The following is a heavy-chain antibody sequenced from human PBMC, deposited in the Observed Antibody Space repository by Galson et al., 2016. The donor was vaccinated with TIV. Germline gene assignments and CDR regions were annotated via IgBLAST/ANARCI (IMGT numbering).Heavy chain of an antibody. V-gene: IGHV4-31*03. J-gene: IGHJ4*02. D-gene: IGHD1-1*01. CDR1: GGSIKSGGYF. Sequence: TLSLTCTVSGGSIKSGGYFWSWIRQHPGKALEWIGYIHSSGSTFYNPSLRSRVTISLDTSRDNFSLRLNSVTAADTAVYYCARERYWNGGSDYWGRGTLVTVSS. CDR2: IHSSGST. CDR3: ARERYWNGGSDY.